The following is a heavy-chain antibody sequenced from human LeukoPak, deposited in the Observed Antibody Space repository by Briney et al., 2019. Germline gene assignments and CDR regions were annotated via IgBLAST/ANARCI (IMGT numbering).Heavy chain of an antibody. CDR1: GYTFTSYY. CDR2: INPSGGST. D-gene: IGHD4-11*01. Sequence: GASVKVSCKASGYTFTSYYMHWVRQAPGQGLEWMGIINPSGGSTSYAQKFQGRVTMTRDTSTSTVYMELSSLRSEDTAVYYCASHLLPFYSIDYWGQGTLVTVSS. CDR3: ASHLLPFYSIDY. V-gene: IGHV1-46*01. J-gene: IGHJ4*02.